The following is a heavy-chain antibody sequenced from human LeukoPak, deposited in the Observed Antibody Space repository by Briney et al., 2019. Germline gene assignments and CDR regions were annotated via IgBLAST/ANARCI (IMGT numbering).Heavy chain of an antibody. J-gene: IGHJ5*02. V-gene: IGHV4-31*03. Sequence: SETLSLTCTVSGGSIRSGGQYWNWIRQHPGQGLEWIGYIYYTGSTYYHPSLKSRITMSVDTSKNQFSVMLTSVTAADTAIYYCARSDGYPAGNWFDPWGQGTLVTVSS. CDR2: IYYTGST. D-gene: IGHD5-18*01. CDR3: ARSDGYPAGNWFDP. CDR1: GGSIRSGGQY.